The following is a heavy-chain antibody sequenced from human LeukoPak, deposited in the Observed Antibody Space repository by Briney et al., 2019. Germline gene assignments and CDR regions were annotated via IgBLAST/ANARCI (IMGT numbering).Heavy chain of an antibody. CDR1: GFTFSSYA. D-gene: IGHD3-10*01. CDR2: ISGGGDKT. J-gene: IGHJ4*02. V-gene: IGHV3-23*01. Sequence: PGGSLRLSCAASGFTFSSYAMTWVRQAPGKGLEWVSGISGGGDKTDYTDSVKGRFTVSRDNSKNTLYLRMNSLRAEDTAVYYCAKDQAPGELLYGLIDYWGQGTLVSVSS. CDR3: AKDQAPGELLYGLIDY.